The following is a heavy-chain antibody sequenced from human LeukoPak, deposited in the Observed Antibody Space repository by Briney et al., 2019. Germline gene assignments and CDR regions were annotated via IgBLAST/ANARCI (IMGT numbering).Heavy chain of an antibody. J-gene: IGHJ3*02. Sequence: SETLSLTCTVSGGSISSYYWSWIRQPPGKGLEWIGYIYYSGSTNYNPSLKSRVTISVDTPKNQFSLKLSSVTAADTAVYYCARLIGYCSSTSCYDAFDIWGQGTMVTVSS. CDR3: ARLIGYCSSTSCYDAFDI. D-gene: IGHD2-2*01. V-gene: IGHV4-59*01. CDR1: GGSISSYY. CDR2: IYYSGST.